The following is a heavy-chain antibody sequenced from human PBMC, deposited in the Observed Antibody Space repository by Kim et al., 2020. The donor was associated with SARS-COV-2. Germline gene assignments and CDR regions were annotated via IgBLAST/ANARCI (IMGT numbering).Heavy chain of an antibody. Sequence: SETLSLTCAVYGGSFSGYYWSWIRQPPGKGLEWIGEINHSGSTNYNPSLKSRVTISVDTSKNQFSLKLSSVTAADTAVYYCARGMLTYYYGSGSYYGMDVWGQGTTVTVSS. CDR1: GGSFSGYY. CDR2: INHSGST. D-gene: IGHD3-10*01. V-gene: IGHV4-34*01. CDR3: ARGMLTYYYGSGSYYGMDV. J-gene: IGHJ6*02.